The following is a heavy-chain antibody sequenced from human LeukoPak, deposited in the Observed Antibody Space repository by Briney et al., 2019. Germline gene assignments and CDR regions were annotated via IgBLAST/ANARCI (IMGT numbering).Heavy chain of an antibody. V-gene: IGHV4-59*08. D-gene: IGHD6-19*01. CDR2: IYYTGST. CDR1: GGSISSYY. Sequence: SETLSLTCTVPGGSISSYYWSWIRQPPGKGLERIGYIYYTGSTNYNPSLKSRVTISVDTSKNQFSLKLSSVTAADTAVYYCAKRLSSGWIHYYGMDVWGQGTTVTVSS. J-gene: IGHJ6*02. CDR3: AKRLSSGWIHYYGMDV.